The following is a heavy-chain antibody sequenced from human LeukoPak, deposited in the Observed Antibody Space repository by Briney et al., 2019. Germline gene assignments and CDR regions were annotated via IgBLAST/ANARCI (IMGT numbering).Heavy chain of an antibody. Sequence: TLSPTCTLSRGSPKSHSRGWVRQPPEKGLGWKGHIYYSVGTTYNPSPKRLVTISVDTSKNQFSLKLNSVTAADTDVYFYATTPGYYDSSGYSPFGYWGQGALVTVTS. CDR2: IYYSVGT. CDR3: ATTPGYYDSSGYSPFGY. J-gene: IGHJ4*02. D-gene: IGHD3-22*01. V-gene: IGHV4-59*11. CDR1: RGSPKSHS.